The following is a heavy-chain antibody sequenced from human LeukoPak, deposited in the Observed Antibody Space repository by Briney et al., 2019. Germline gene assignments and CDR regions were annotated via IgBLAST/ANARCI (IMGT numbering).Heavy chain of an antibody. CDR2: IYPGDSNT. D-gene: IGHD3-16*01. Sequence: GESLKISCKGSGYSFTSYWIGWVRQMPGKGLEWMGIIYPGDSNTRYGPSFEGQVTISADRSINTAYLQWSSLKASDTAIYYCARVFGAYFDYWGQGTLVTVSS. V-gene: IGHV5-51*01. CDR1: GYSFTSYW. CDR3: ARVFGAYFDY. J-gene: IGHJ4*02.